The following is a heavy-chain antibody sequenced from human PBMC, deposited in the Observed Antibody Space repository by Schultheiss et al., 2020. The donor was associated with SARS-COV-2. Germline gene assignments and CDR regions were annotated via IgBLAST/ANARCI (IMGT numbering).Heavy chain of an antibody. D-gene: IGHD1-26*01. CDR2: IYHSGST. CDR3: ARGVVGAPSV. V-gene: IGHV4-31*03. J-gene: IGHJ1*01. Sequence: SQTLSLTCTVSGGSISSGGYYWSWIRQHPGKGLEWIGEIYHSGSTNYNPSLKSRVTISVDKSKNQFSLKLSSVTAADTAVYYCARGVVGAPSVWGQGTLVTVSS. CDR1: GGSISSGGYY.